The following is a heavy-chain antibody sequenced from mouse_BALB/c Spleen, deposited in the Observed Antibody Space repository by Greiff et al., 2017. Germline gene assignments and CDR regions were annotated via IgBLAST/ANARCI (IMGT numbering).Heavy chain of an antibody. CDR3: ARQDYGTFYAMDY. D-gene: IGHD1-1*01. V-gene: IGHV5-6*01. Sequence: EVKLKESGGDLVKPGGSLKLTCAASGFTFSSYGMSWVRQTPDKRLEWVATISSGGSYTYYPDSVKGRFTISRDNATNTLYLQMSRLKSEDTAMYYCARQDYGTFYAMDYWGQGTSVTVSS. CDR2: ISSGGSYT. J-gene: IGHJ4*01. CDR1: GFTFSSYG.